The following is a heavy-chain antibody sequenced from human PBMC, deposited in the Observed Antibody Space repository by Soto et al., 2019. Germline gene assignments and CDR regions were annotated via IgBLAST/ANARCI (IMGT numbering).Heavy chain of an antibody. D-gene: IGHD2-21*02. CDR1: GGSLSSGSYY. J-gene: IGHJ5*02. CDR3: ARAYCGGDCYSGNWFDP. Sequence: PSETLSLTCTVSGGSLSSGSYYWSWIRQPPGKGLEWIGYIYYSGSTNYNPSLKSRVTISVDTSKNQFSLKLSSVTAADTAVYYCARAYCGGDCYSGNWFDPWGQGTLVTVSS. CDR2: IYYSGST. V-gene: IGHV4-61*01.